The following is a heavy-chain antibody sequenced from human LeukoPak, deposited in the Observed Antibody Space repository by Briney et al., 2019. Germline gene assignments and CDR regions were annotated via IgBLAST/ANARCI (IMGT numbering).Heavy chain of an antibody. V-gene: IGHV4-4*07. J-gene: IGHJ4*02. CDR2: IYTSGST. Sequence: SETLSLTCTVSGGSISSYYWSWIRQPAGKGLEWIGRIYTSGSTNYNPSLKSRVTMSVDTSKNQFSLKLSSVTAADTAVYYCARENRAKSSTPSVAFDYWGQGTLVTVSS. D-gene: IGHD6-13*01. CDR1: GGSISSYY. CDR3: ARENRAKSSTPSVAFDY.